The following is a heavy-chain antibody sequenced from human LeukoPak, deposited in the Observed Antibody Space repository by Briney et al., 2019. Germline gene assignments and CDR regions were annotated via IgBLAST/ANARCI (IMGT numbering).Heavy chain of an antibody. D-gene: IGHD2-8*01. CDR3: AKSSRRYCTNGICYDASADYFDS. Sequence: TGGSLRLSCAASGFTFSSYAMHWVRQAPGKGLEWVSGISAGGGSTYYEDSVKGRFTISRDNSKNTLYLQMNSLRAEDTAVYYCAKSSRRYCTNGICYDASADYFDSWGQGTLVTVSS. CDR2: ISAGGGST. CDR1: GFTFSSYA. V-gene: IGHV3-23*01. J-gene: IGHJ4*02.